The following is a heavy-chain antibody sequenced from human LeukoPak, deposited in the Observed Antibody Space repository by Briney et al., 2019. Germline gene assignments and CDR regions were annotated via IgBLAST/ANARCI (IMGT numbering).Heavy chain of an antibody. V-gene: IGHV3-7*01. CDR2: IKQDGSEK. D-gene: IGHD6-19*01. J-gene: IGHJ4*02. Sequence: GGSLRLSCAASGFTFSSYWMSWVRQAPGKGLEWVANIKQDGSEKYYVDSVKGRFTISRDNAKNSLYLQMNSLRAEDTAVYYCARAIAVAGTPLFDYWGQGTLVTVSS. CDR3: ARAIAVAGTPLFDY. CDR1: GFTFSSYW.